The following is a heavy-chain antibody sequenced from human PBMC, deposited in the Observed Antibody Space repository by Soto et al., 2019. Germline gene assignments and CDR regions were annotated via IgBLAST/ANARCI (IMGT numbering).Heavy chain of an antibody. D-gene: IGHD6-19*01. V-gene: IGHV3-33*01. CDR1: GFTFSSYG. J-gene: IGHJ6*02. CDR2: IWYDGSNK. CDR3: ARVPYSSGWYYYYYGMDV. Sequence: QVQLVESGGGVVQPGRSLRLSCAASGFTFSSYGMHWVRQAPGKGLEWVAVIWYDGSNKYYADSVKGRFTISRDNSKNTLYLQMNSLRAEDTAVYYCARVPYSSGWYYYYYGMDVWGQGTTVTVSS.